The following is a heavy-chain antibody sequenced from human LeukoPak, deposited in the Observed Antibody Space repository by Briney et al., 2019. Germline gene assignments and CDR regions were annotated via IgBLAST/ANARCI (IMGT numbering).Heavy chain of an antibody. Sequence: ASLKVSCKASGYTFTSYDINWVRQATGQGLEWMGWMNPNSGNTGYAQKFQGRVTITRNTSISTAYMELSSLRSEDTAVYYCARDGPYDILTGYYIGEFDYWGQGTLVTVSS. J-gene: IGHJ4*02. CDR1: GYTFTSYD. CDR2: MNPNSGNT. CDR3: ARDGPYDILTGYYIGEFDY. D-gene: IGHD3-9*01. V-gene: IGHV1-8*03.